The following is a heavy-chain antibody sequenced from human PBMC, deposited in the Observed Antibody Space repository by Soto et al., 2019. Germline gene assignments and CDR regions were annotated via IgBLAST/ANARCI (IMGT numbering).Heavy chain of an antibody. CDR2: INPSGDST. Sequence: ASVKVSCKGAGYTFSNYYMHWVRQAPGQGLEWMGIINPSGDSTSYAQEFQGRVTMTRETSTSTLYMELSSLRSEDTAVYYCAKVGIGMFSHKHHFDHWGQGTQVTVSS. CDR3: AKVGIGMFSHKHHFDH. D-gene: IGHD2-2*03. J-gene: IGHJ4*02. CDR1: GYTFSNYY. V-gene: IGHV1-46*01.